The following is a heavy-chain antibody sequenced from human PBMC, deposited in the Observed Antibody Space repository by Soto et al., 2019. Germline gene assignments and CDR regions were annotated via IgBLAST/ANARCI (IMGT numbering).Heavy chain of an antibody. J-gene: IGHJ3*02. V-gene: IGHV4-31*03. D-gene: IGHD3-10*01. CDR3: ARDKGILWFGELFQDI. CDR1: GGSLRSGGYY. CDR2: IYYSGST. Sequence: PSETRCLTCTVSGGSLRSGGYYWSWISQHPGKGLEWIGYIYYSGSTYYNPSLKSRVTISVDTSKNQFSLKLSSVTAADTAVYYCARDKGILWFGELFQDIWGQGTMVTVSS.